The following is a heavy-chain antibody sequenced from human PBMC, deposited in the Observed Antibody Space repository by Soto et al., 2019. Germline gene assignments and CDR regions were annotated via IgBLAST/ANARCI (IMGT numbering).Heavy chain of an antibody. D-gene: IGHD2-15*01. V-gene: IGHV1-69*06. J-gene: IGHJ5*02. Sequence: SVKVSCKASGGTFSSCAISWVRQAPGQGLEWMGGIIPIFGTANYAQKFQGRVTITADKSTSTAYMELSSLRSEDTAVYYCARGPATVYNWFDPWGQGTLVTVSS. CDR2: IIPIFGTA. CDR1: GGTFSSCA. CDR3: ARGPATVYNWFDP.